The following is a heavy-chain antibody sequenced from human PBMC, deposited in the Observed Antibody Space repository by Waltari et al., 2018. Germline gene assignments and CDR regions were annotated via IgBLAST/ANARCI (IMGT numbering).Heavy chain of an antibody. V-gene: IGHV4-34*01. J-gene: IGHJ5*02. CDR2: IRHPGNT. CDR1: GASFSAYY. Sequence: QVQLQQWGAGLLKPSETLSLTCSVSGASFSAYYRGWVRRVPGKGLEWIGQIRHPGNTNYNPSLQSRVAISIDTSRNQFSLRVFSVTAADTGLYFCTRGGNYDFWSHRPFVDPWGQGTQVTVSS. CDR3: TRGGNYDFWSHRPFVDP. D-gene: IGHD3-3*01.